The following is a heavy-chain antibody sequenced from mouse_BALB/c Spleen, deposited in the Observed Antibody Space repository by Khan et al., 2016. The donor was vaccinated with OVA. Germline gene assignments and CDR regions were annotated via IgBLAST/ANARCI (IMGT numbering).Heavy chain of an antibody. J-gene: IGHJ3*01. V-gene: IGHV5-4*02. Sequence: EVELVESGGGLVKPGGSLKLSCAASGFTFSDYYMYWVRQTPEKRLEWVATISDGGSYTYYPDSVKGRFPISRDDAKNNLYLQMNSLKSEDTAMYNCARGYYGDPFAYWGQGTLVTVSA. CDR3: ARGYYGDPFAY. CDR1: GFTFSDYY. D-gene: IGHD2-13*01. CDR2: ISDGGSYT.